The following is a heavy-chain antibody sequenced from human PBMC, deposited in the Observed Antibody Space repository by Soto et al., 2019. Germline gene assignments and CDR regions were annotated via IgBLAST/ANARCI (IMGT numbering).Heavy chain of an antibody. CDR2: IVVGSGNT. J-gene: IGHJ4*02. CDR3: AADTSGWYDGGGHGDY. V-gene: IGHV1-58*01. D-gene: IGHD6-19*01. Sequence: SVKVSCKASGFTFTSSAVQWVRQARGQRLEWIGWIVVGSGNTNYAQKFQERVTITRDMSTSTAYMELSSLRSEDTAVYYCAADTSGWYDGGGHGDYWGQGTLVTVS. CDR1: GFTFTSSA.